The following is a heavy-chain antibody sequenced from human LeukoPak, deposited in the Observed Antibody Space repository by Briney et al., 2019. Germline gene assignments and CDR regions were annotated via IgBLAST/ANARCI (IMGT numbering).Heavy chain of an antibody. V-gene: IGHV1-46*01. CDR2: IDPSGGST. D-gene: IGHD6-13*01. CDR3: AREAGIAAAGHFDY. Sequence: ASVKVPCKASGYTFTSYYMNWVRQAPGQGLEWMGIIDPSGGSTSYAQKFQGRVTMTRDTSTSTVYMELSSLRSEDTAVYYCAREAGIAAAGHFDYWGQGTLVTVSS. J-gene: IGHJ4*02. CDR1: GYTFTSYY.